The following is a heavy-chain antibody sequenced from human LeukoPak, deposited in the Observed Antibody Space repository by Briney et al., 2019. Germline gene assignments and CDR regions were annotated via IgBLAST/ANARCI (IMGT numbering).Heavy chain of an antibody. CDR2: INHSGST. J-gene: IGHJ4*02. D-gene: IGHD3-10*01. V-gene: IGHV4-34*01. CDR3: ARCRMVRGVLDY. Sequence: PSETLSLTCAVYGGSFSGYYWSWIRQPPGKGLEWIGEINHSGSTNYNPSLKSRVTISVDTSKNQFSLKLSSVTAADTAVYYCARCRMVRGVLDYWGQGTLVTVSS. CDR1: GGSFSGYY.